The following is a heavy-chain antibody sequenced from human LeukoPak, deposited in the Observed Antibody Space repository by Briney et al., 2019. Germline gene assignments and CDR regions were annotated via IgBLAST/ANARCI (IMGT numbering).Heavy chain of an antibody. CDR2: ISYDESNK. J-gene: IGHJ3*02. Sequence: PGGSLRLSCAASGFSFSNFVMHWVRQAPGKGLEWVALISYDESNKCYADSVKGRFTISRDNSENTLYLQMNSLRAEDTAVYYCAKEDDAFDIWGQGAMVTVSS. CDR1: GFSFSNFV. V-gene: IGHV3-30*18. CDR3: AKEDDAFDI.